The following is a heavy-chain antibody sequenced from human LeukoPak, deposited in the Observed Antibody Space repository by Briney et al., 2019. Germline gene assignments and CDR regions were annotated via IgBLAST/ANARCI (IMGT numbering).Heavy chain of an antibody. D-gene: IGHD3-16*02. CDR2: IIPIFGTA. Sequence: ASVKVSCKASGGTFSSYAISWVRQAPGQGLEWMGGIIPIFGTANYALKFQGRVTITADESTSTAYMELSSLRSEDTAVYYCARDRSFPDAFDIWGQGTMVTVSS. CDR1: GGTFSSYA. V-gene: IGHV1-69*13. J-gene: IGHJ3*02. CDR3: ARDRSFPDAFDI.